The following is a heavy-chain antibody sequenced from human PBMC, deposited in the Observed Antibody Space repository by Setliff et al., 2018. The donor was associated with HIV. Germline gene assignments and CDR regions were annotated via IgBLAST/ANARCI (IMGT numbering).Heavy chain of an antibody. CDR2: ISSDGGSK. J-gene: IGHJ5*02. V-gene: IGHV3-30*09. D-gene: IGHD1-26*01. CDR3: VRDERYSGSPQFNGFDP. CDR1: GFTFITYN. Sequence: GGSLRLSCAASGFTFITYNMHWVRQAPGKGLEWVAVISSDGGSKYYADAVRGRFAISRDNSKGTVYLQMNSLRVEDTAMYYCVRDERYSGSPQFNGFDPWGQGTLVTVS.